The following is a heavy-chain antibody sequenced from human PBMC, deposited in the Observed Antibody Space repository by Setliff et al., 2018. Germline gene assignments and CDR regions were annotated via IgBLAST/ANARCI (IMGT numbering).Heavy chain of an antibody. CDR1: GYRFTTYW. D-gene: IGHD6-13*01. Sequence: GESLKISCKGSGYRFTTYWIGWVRQMPGKGLEWMGLVFPSDSDTRYSPSFQGQVTFSADKSISTAYLQWSTLKASDTAMYYCARLGSSSWYNDVFDFWGPGTMVTVSS. V-gene: IGHV5-51*01. CDR2: VFPSDSDT. CDR3: ARLGSSSWYNDVFDF. J-gene: IGHJ3*01.